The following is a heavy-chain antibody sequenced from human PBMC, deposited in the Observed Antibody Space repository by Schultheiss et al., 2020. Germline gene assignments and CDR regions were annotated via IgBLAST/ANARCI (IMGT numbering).Heavy chain of an antibody. Sequence: GGSLRLSCAASGFTFSSYWMSWVRQAPGKGLEWVSGISWNSGSIGYADSVKGRFTISRDNAKNSLYLQMNSLRDEDTAVYYCARDRNYYDSSGRHYYYYGMDVWGQGTTVTVSS. CDR2: ISWNSGSI. V-gene: IGHV3-48*02. CDR1: GFTFSSYW. CDR3: ARDRNYYDSSGRHYYYYGMDV. J-gene: IGHJ6*02. D-gene: IGHD3-22*01.